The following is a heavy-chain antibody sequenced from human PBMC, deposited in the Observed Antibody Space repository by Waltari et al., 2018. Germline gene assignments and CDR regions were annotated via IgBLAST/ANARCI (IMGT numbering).Heavy chain of an antibody. CDR3: ARGGSRQTGTTGWFDP. CDR1: GGSISSYY. CDR2: IYTSGST. J-gene: IGHJ5*02. V-gene: IGHV4-4*07. D-gene: IGHD1-7*01. Sequence: QVQLQESGPGLVKPSETLSLTCTVSGGSISSYYWSWIRQPAGKGLEWIGRIYTSGSTTYNPSLKSRVTMSVDTSKNQFSLKLSSVTAADTAVYYCARGGSRQTGTTGWFDPWGQGTLVTVSS.